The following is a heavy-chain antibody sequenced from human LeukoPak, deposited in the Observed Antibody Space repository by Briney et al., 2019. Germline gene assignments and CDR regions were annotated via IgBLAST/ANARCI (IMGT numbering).Heavy chain of an antibody. CDR3: ARVMTSMTTADLDC. V-gene: IGHV3-21*01. D-gene: IGHD4-17*01. CDR2: ISSSGRYI. J-gene: IGHJ4*02. CDR1: GFTFNSYA. Sequence: GGSLRLSCAASGFTFNSYAMTWVRQAPGKGLEWVSSISSSGRYISYADSVKGRFTISRDNAKNSLYLHMNSLRAEDTAVYYCARVMTSMTTADLDCWGQGTLVSVSS.